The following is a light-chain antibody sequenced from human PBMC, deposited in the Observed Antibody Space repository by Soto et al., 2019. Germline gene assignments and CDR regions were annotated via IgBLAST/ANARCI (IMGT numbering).Light chain of an antibody. CDR1: QSISSW. V-gene: IGKV1-5*03. J-gene: IGKJ2*01. CDR3: QQYKSYPYT. Sequence: DIQMTQSPSTLSASVGDRVTITCRASQSISSWLAWYQQKPGKAPKVLIYKASSLESGVPSRFRGSGSGTEFTLTISSLQPDDFATYYCQQYKSYPYTFGQGTKLEIK. CDR2: KAS.